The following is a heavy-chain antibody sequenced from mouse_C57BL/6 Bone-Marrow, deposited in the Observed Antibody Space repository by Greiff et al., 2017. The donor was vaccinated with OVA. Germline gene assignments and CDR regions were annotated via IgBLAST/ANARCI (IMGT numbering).Heavy chain of an antibody. CDR3: ATHGGFAY. Sequence: VQLQESGAELVKPGASVKLSCKASGYTFTSYWMHWVKQRPGQGLEWIGMIHPNSGSTNYNEKFKSKATLTVDKSSSTAYMQLSSLTSEDSAVYYCATHGGFAYWGQGTLVTVSA. V-gene: IGHV1-64*01. CDR2: IHPNSGST. J-gene: IGHJ3*01. CDR1: GYTFTSYW.